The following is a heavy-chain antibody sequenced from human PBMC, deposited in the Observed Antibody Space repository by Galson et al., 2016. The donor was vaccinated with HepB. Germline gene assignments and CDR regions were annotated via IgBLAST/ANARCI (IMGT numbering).Heavy chain of an antibody. CDR2: IGAYNGDT. V-gene: IGHV1-18*01. CDR1: GFPFTNYG. Sequence: SVKVSCKASGFPFTNYGIGWVRQSPGQGLEWMGWIGAYNGDTNYAQKLQGRVTMTTDTSTDTAYMELAGLRSADTAVDYCARQSSYRDYSVGSQGYYFDSWGLGTLVTVSS. D-gene: IGHD3-16*01. J-gene: IGHJ4*02. CDR3: ARQSSYRDYSVGSQGYYFDS.